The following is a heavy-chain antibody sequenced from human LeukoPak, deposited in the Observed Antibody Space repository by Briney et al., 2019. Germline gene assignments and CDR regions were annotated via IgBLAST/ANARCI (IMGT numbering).Heavy chain of an antibody. Sequence: GGSLRLSCAASGFTFSSYGMHWVRQAPGKGLEWVAFIRYDGSNKSYADSVKGRFAISRDNSKNPLYLQMNSLRAEDTALYYCAKDQKERQLLSPGGYWGQGTLLTVSS. V-gene: IGHV3-30*02. CDR3: AKDQKERQLLSPGGY. J-gene: IGHJ4*02. CDR1: GFTFSSYG. CDR2: IRYDGSNK. D-gene: IGHD2-2*01.